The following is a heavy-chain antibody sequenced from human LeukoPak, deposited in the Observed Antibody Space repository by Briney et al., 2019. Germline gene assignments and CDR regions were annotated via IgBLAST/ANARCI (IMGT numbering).Heavy chain of an antibody. CDR1: GFSFSTYW. V-gene: IGHV3-7*01. CDR2: IKEDGNAK. D-gene: IGHD3-10*01. Sequence: GGSLRLSCAASGFSFSTYWMGWVRQAPGKGLEWVASIKEDGNAKHYVDSVKGRFTISRDSAKKSMYLQMNSLRAEDTAVYYCARDWRFGDPGDYWGQGTLVTVSS. CDR3: ARDWRFGDPGDY. J-gene: IGHJ4*02.